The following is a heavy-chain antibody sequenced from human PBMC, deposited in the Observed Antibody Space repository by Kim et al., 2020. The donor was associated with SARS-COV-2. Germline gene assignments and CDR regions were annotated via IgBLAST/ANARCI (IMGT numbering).Heavy chain of an antibody. V-gene: IGHV3-33*05. CDR2: ISCDGSNK. CDR1: GFTFSSYG. Sequence: GASLRLSCAASGFTFSSYGMHWVRQAPGKGLEWVAVISCDGSNKYYADSVKGRFTISRDNSKNTLYLQMNSLRAEDTAVYYCARDQSAGYSSSWNDYWGQGTLVTVSS. CDR3: ARDQSAGYSSSWNDY. J-gene: IGHJ4*02. D-gene: IGHD6-13*01.